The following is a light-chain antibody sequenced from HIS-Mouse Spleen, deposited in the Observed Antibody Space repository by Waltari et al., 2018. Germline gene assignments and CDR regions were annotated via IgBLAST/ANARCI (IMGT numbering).Light chain of an antibody. CDR1: SRDVGGANY. Sequence: QSALTQPASVSGSPGQSTTISCPGTSRDVGGANYVSWYQQHPGNAPKLMIYDVSNRPPGVSNRFSGSKSGNTASLTISGLQAEDEADYYCSSYTSSSTLVFGGGTKLTVL. CDR3: SSYTSSSTLV. V-gene: IGLV2-14*03. CDR2: DVS. J-gene: IGLJ2*01.